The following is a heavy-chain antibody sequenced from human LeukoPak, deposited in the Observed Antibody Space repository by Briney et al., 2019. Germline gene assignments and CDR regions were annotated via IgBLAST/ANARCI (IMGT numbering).Heavy chain of an antibody. CDR1: GFTFSSYW. CDR2: ISYDGSNK. V-gene: IGHV3-30-3*01. J-gene: IGHJ4*02. D-gene: IGHD2-2*01. Sequence: AGGSLRLSCAASGFTFSSYWMSWVRQAPGKGLEWVAVISYDGSNKYYADSVKGRFTISRDNSKNTLYLQMNSLRAEDTAVYYCARGPSEGYCSSTSCYGIFDYWGQGTLVTVSS. CDR3: ARGPSEGYCSSTSCYGIFDY.